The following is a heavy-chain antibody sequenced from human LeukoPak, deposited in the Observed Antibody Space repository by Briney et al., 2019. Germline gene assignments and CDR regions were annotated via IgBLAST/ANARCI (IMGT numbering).Heavy chain of an antibody. CDR3: AKHQWELTFDY. J-gene: IGHJ4*02. CDR1: GFTFSSYA. Sequence: GGSLRLSCAASGFTFSSYAMSWVRQAPGKGLEWVSAISGRGVNTYYADSVKGRFTISRDNSKNTLYLRMNSLRTEDTAVYYCAKHQWELTFDYWGQGTLVTVSS. CDR2: ISGRGVNT. D-gene: IGHD1-26*01. V-gene: IGHV3-23*01.